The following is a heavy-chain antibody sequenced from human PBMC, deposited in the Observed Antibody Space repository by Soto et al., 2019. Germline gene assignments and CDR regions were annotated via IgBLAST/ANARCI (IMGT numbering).Heavy chain of an antibody. J-gene: IGHJ4*02. Sequence: SXTQSLTSTVSGGSISSSSCYWVWIRQPPGKGLEWIGSIYYSGSTYYNPSLKSRVTISVDTSKNQFSLKLSSVTAADTAVYYCASLMVYTYYFDYWGQGTLVTVSS. V-gene: IGHV4-39*01. CDR3: ASLMVYTYYFDY. CDR2: IYYSGST. D-gene: IGHD2-8*01. CDR1: GGSISSSSCY.